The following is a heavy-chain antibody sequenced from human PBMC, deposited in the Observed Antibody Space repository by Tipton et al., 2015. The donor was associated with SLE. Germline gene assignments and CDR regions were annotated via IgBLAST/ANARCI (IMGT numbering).Heavy chain of an antibody. J-gene: IGHJ4*02. CDR3: AMLAGTVITEDY. Sequence: TLSLTCTVSGDSITSHYWSWIRQPPGKELEWIGLIYTSGSTNYNPSLKSRVTMSVDTSKNQFSLKLTSPTAADTAIYYCAMLAGTVITEDYWGQGTLVTVSS. D-gene: IGHD4-17*01. CDR2: IYTSGST. CDR1: GDSITSHY. V-gene: IGHV4-4*07.